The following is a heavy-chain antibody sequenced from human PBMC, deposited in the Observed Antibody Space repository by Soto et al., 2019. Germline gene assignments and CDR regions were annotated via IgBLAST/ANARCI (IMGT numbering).Heavy chain of an antibody. V-gene: IGHV4-39*01. CDR2: IYYSGST. Sequence: NPSETLSLTCTVSGGSISSSSYYWGWIRQPPGKGLEWIGSIYYSGSTYYNPSLKSRVTISVDTSKNQFSLKLSSVTAADTAVYYCARQRYSSGWYDPLGWFDPWGQGTLVTVSS. J-gene: IGHJ5*02. CDR1: GGSISSSSYY. CDR3: ARQRYSSGWYDPLGWFDP. D-gene: IGHD6-19*01.